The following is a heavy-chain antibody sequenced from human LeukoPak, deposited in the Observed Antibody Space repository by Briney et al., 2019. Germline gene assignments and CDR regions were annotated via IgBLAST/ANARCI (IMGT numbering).Heavy chain of an antibody. Sequence: AGGSLRLSCAASGFTFSSYGMHWVRQAPGKGLEGVAVISYDGSNKYYADSVNGRFTISRDNSKNTLYLQMNSLGAEDTAVYYCAKESVAAIPSAFDIWGQGTMVTVSS. CDR2: ISYDGSNK. CDR1: GFTFSSYG. CDR3: AKESVAAIPSAFDI. V-gene: IGHV3-30*18. J-gene: IGHJ3*02. D-gene: IGHD2-2*02.